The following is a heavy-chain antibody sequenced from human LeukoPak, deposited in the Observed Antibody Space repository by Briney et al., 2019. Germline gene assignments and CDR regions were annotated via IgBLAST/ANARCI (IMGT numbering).Heavy chain of an antibody. V-gene: IGHV3-30*02. D-gene: IGHD4-17*01. CDR3: AKGGDYSSYFDY. CDR1: GFTFSAYG. J-gene: IGHJ4*02. CDR2: IRYDGGNE. Sequence: GGSLRLSCAASGFTFSAYGMHWVRQAPGKGLEWVAFIRYDGGNEYYADSVKGRFTISRDNSKNTLYLQMNSLRAEDTAVYYCAKGGDYSSYFDYWGQGTLVTVSS.